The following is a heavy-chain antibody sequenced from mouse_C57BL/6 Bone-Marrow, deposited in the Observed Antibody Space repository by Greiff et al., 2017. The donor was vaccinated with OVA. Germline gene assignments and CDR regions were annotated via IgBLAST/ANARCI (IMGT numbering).Heavy chain of an antibody. CDR2: IHPNSGST. D-gene: IGHD2-2*01. CDR3: ARSGLEAY. Sequence: QVQLQQPGAELVKPGASVKLSCKASGYTFTSYWMHWVKQRPGQGLAWIGMIHPNSGSTNYNEKFKSKATLTADKSSSTAYMELRSLTSEDSAVYFCARSGLEAYWGQGTLVTVSA. CDR1: GYTFTSYW. V-gene: IGHV1-64*01. J-gene: IGHJ3*01.